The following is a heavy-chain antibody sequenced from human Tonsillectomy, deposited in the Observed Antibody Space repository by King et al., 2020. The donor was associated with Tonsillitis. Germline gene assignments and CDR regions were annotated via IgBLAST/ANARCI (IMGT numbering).Heavy chain of an antibody. J-gene: IGHJ4*02. CDR2: ISYDGSNK. V-gene: IGHV3-30*19. CDR3: ARDEALKQLWLSYFAY. CDR1: GFTFSDYG. Sequence: VQLVESGGGVVQPGGSLRLSCAASGFTFSDYGFHWVRQAPGKGLQWVAVISYDGSNKYYADSVKGRFTISRDNSKKTLFLHLNSLSAEDTAIYYCARDEALKQLWLSYFAYWGQGILVTVSS. D-gene: IGHD5-18*01.